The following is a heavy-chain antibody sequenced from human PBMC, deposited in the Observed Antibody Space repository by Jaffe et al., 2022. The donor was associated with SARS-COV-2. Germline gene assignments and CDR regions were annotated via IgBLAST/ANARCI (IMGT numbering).Heavy chain of an antibody. D-gene: IGHD4-4*01. J-gene: IGHJ5*02. V-gene: IGHV4-31*03. CDR3: ARGNPLFDP. Sequence: QVQLQESGPGLVRPSQTLSLTCTVSGASISSGGYYWSWIRQHPGKGLEWMAYINNSGNTYYNPSLRSRITISVDTSKNQFSLKLSSVTAADTAVYYCARGNPLFDPWGRGTLVTVSS. CDR1: GASISSGGYY. CDR2: INNSGNT.